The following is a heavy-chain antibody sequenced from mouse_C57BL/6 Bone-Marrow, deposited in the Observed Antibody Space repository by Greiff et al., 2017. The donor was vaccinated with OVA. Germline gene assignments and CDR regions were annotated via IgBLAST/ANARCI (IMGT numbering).Heavy chain of an antibody. CDR1: GYTFTSYW. CDR3: AREAYDYDGYFYY. D-gene: IGHD2-4*01. CDR2: IDPSDSYT. V-gene: IGHV1-50*01. Sequence: QVQLQQPGAELVKPGASVKLSCKASGYTFTSYWMQWVKQRPGQGLEWIGEIDPSDSYTNYNQKFKGKATLTVDTSSSTAYMQLSSLTSEDSAVYYCAREAYDYDGYFYYWGQGTTLTVSS. J-gene: IGHJ2*01.